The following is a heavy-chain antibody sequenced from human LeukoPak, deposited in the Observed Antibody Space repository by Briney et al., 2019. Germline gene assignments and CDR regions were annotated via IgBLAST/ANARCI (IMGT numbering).Heavy chain of an antibody. CDR2: IYSGGNT. V-gene: IGHV3-53*01. J-gene: IGHJ4*02. D-gene: IGHD3-10*01. CDR3: ARVADYYVSGHFDY. Sequence: GGSLRLSCAASGFAVSGNYMIWVRQTPGKRLEWVSLIYSGGNTYYTDSVKGRFTISRDNSGNTLYLQMNSLRTEDTAVYYCARVADYYVSGHFDYWGQGTLVTVSS. CDR1: GFAVSGNY.